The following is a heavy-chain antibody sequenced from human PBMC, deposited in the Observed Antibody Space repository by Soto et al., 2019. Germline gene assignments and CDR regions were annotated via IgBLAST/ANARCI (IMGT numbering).Heavy chain of an antibody. Sequence: QVQLVQSGVEVKKPGASVKVSCKAMGYTFTNYGLSWVRQAPGEGLEWLGWISAYNGHTKYAQKVQDRVTLTTDTSASTAYLELRSLTSDDTAVYYCVRGDGGYVDHGGQGTLVLVSS. CDR1: GYTFTNYG. CDR3: VRGDGGYVDH. CDR2: ISAYNGHT. J-gene: IGHJ4*02. D-gene: IGHD3-16*01. V-gene: IGHV1-18*01.